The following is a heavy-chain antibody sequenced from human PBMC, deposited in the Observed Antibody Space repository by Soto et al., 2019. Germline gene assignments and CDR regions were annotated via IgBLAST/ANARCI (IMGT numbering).Heavy chain of an antibody. Sequence: QLQLQESGPGLVKPSETLSLTCTVSGGSISSSSYYWGWIRQPPGKVLEWIGSIYYSGSTYYTPSLKGRGTISVDTCKYQCSLKLSSVTAADTAVYYGARQGAGRAYFDLWGRGTLVTVSS. CDR3: ARQGAGRAYFDL. J-gene: IGHJ2*01. CDR2: IYYSGST. V-gene: IGHV4-39*01. CDR1: GGSISSSSYY. D-gene: IGHD1-26*01.